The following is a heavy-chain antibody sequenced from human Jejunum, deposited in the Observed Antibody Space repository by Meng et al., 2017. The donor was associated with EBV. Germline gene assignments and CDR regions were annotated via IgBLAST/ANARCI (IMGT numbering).Heavy chain of an antibody. D-gene: IGHD6-13*01. J-gene: IGHJ4*02. V-gene: IGHV3-11*01. CDR2: ISSSGDVL. Sequence: QVQVVESGGGLGKRGGPLELSCATAGLTLSDHYMKWIRQAPGKRLQWVSSISSSGDVLNYEDSVKGRFTISRDNAKKSLLLQMNSLRVEDTAVYYCARVRHGNSWVPLDYWGQGTLVTVSS. CDR3: ARVRHGNSWVPLDY. CDR1: GLTLSDHY.